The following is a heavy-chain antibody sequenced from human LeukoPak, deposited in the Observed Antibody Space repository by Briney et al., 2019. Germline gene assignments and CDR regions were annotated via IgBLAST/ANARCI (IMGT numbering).Heavy chain of an antibody. CDR2: IIPIFGTA. CDR3: ARAPAAIPGAFDI. J-gene: IGHJ3*02. V-gene: IGHV1-69*01. Sequence: GSSVKVSCKASGDTFSNYAISWVRQAPGKGLEWMGGIIPIFGTANYAQKFQGRVTIAADESTSTAYMELSSLRSEDTAVYYCARAPAAIPGAFDIWGQGTMVTVSS. D-gene: IGHD2-2*02. CDR1: GDTFSNYA.